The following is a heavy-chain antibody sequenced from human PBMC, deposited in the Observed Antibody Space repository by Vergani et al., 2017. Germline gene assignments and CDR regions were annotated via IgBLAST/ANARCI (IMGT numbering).Heavy chain of an antibody. J-gene: IGHJ3*02. D-gene: IGHD1-26*01. Sequence: QVQPQESGPGLLKPSQTLSLTCSVAGDSISSGNYYLNWIRQPAGKGLEWMGRIYSSGSTSYNPSIKSRITMSLDTSKNQFSRSLSSVTAADTAVYYCARGTFLHAFDNWGQGTVVTVSS. CDR3: ARGTFLHAFDN. CDR2: IYSSGST. CDR1: GDSISSGNYY. V-gene: IGHV4-61*02.